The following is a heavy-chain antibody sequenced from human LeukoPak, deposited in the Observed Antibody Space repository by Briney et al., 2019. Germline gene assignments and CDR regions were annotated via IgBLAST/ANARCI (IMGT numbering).Heavy chain of an antibody. J-gene: IGHJ4*02. CDR3: ARGRRYSSSWHKVGYYFDY. V-gene: IGHV4-34*01. CDR2: INHSGST. Sequence: SETLSLTCAVYGGSFSGYYWSWIRQPPGKGLEWIGEINHSGSTNYNPSLKSRVTISVDTSKNQFSLKLSSVTAAATAMYYCARGRRYSSSWHKVGYYFDYWGQGTLVTVSS. D-gene: IGHD6-13*01. CDR1: GGSFSGYY.